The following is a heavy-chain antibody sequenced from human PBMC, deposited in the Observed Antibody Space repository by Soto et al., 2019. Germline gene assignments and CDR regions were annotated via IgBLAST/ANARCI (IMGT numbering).Heavy chain of an antibody. CDR3: ARASFTISASDAFDI. CDR1: GYSFTSYW. CDR2: IYPGDSDT. J-gene: IGHJ3*02. V-gene: IGHV5-51*01. D-gene: IGHD3-3*01. Sequence: GESLKISCKGSGYSFTSYWIGWVRQMPGKGLEWMGIIYPGDSDTRYSPSFQGQVTISADKSISTAYLQWSSLKASDTAMYYCARASFTISASDAFDIWRQGTMVTVSS.